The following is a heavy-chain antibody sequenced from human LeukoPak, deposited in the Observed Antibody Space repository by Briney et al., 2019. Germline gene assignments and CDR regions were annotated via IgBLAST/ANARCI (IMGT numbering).Heavy chain of an antibody. CDR2: ISYDGSNK. V-gene: IGHV3-30*18. J-gene: IGHJ4*02. CDR1: GFTFSSYG. Sequence: GGSLRLSCAASGFTFSSYGMHWVRQAPGKGLEWVAVISYDGSNKYYADSVKGRFTISRDNSKNTLYLQMNSLRAEDTAVYYCAKEKSWLRLIEYYFDYWGQGTLVTVSS. D-gene: IGHD5-12*01. CDR3: AKEKSWLRLIEYYFDY.